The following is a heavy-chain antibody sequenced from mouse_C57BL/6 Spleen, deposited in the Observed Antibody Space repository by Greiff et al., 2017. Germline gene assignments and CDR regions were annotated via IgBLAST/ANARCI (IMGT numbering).Heavy chain of an antibody. CDR2: IYPGSGST. CDR1: GYTFTSYW. D-gene: IGHD1-1*01. V-gene: IGHV1-55*01. Sequence: QVQLQQPGAELVKPGASVKMSCKASGYTFTSYWITWVKQRPGQGLEWIGDIYPGSGSTNYNEKFKSKATLTVDTSSSTAYMQLSSLTSEDSAVYYCARSTTVVATHFDYWGQGTTLTVSS. CDR3: ARSTTVVATHFDY. J-gene: IGHJ2*01.